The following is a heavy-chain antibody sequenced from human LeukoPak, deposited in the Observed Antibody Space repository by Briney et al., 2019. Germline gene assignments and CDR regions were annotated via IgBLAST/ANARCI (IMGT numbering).Heavy chain of an antibody. Sequence: GGSLRLSCAASGFTFSSYSMNWVRQAPGKGLEWVSTIGTASDTYYPGSVEGRFTLPRDNAKNSLYLQMNSLTAGDTAVYYCARGPPRGKYYYMDVWGKGTTVTVSS. CDR3: ARGPPRGKYYYMDV. CDR2: IGTASDT. CDR1: GFTFSSYS. J-gene: IGHJ6*03. D-gene: IGHD1-1*01. V-gene: IGHV3-13*01.